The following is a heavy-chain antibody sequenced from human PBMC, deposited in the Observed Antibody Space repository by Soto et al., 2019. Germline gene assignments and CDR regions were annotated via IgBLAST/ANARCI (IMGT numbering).Heavy chain of an antibody. D-gene: IGHD1-26*01. CDR3: ARGGSLYWYFDL. V-gene: IGHV1-3*01. Sequence: ASVKVSCKASGYTFTRYAMHCVRQAPGQRLEWMGWINAGNGNTKYSQKFQGRVTIIRDTSASTAYMELSSLRSEDTAVYYCARGGSLYWYFDLWGRGTLVTVPQ. CDR1: GYTFTRYA. CDR2: INAGNGNT. J-gene: IGHJ2*01.